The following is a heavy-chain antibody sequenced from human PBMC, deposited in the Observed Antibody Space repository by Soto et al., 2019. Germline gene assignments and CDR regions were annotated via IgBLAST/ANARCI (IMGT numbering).Heavy chain of an antibody. V-gene: IGHV1-18*01. CDR2: ISAYNGNT. J-gene: IGHJ6*03. Sequence: ASVKVSCKASGYTFTSYGISWVRQAPGQGLEWMGWISAYNGNTNYAQKLQGRVTMTTDTSTSTAYMELRSLRSDDTAVYYCARDNGLYDFWSGYYFFGALNYYYYYMDFWGKGTTVTVSS. CDR1: GYTFTSYG. D-gene: IGHD3-3*01. CDR3: ARDNGLYDFWSGYYFFGALNYYYYYMDF.